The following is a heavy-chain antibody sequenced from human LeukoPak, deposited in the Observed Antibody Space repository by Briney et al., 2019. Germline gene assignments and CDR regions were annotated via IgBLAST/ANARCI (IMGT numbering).Heavy chain of an antibody. CDR2: IHDSGST. J-gene: IGHJ5*02. CDR1: GASISSGDYH. V-gene: IGHV4-30-4*01. D-gene: IGHD3-10*01. Sequence: SETLSLTCTVSGASISSGDYHWNWIRQPPGKGLEWIGFIHDSGSTYYNPSLKSRVSISRDMSKNQLSLMLSSVTAADTAVYYCARGFGAGNYYYGWFDPWGQGTLVSVSS. CDR3: ARGFGAGNYYYGWFDP.